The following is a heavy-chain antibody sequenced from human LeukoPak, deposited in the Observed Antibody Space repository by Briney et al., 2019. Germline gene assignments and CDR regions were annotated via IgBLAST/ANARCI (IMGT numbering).Heavy chain of an antibody. Sequence: ASVKVSCKASGYTFTSYDINWVRQATGQGLEWMGWMNPNSGNTGYAQKFQGRVTTTRNTSISTAYMELSSLRSEDPAVYYCARGGDVAEPAAILGVVVGTYYYYYYGMDVWGQGTTVTVS. J-gene: IGHJ6*02. CDR3: ARGGDVAEPAAILGVVVGTYYYYYYGMDV. CDR2: MNPNSGNT. CDR1: GYTFTSYD. D-gene: IGHD2-2*01. V-gene: IGHV1-8*01.